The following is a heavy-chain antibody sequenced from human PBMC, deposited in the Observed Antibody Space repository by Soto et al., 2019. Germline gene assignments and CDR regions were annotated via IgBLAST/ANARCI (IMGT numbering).Heavy chain of an antibody. CDR2: IYPGDSDT. Sequence: DSLRISDKGSDYIFTIYWIGLVRQVPGKGLELMGIIYPGDSDTRYSPSFRGQVTISADKSISTAYLQWSSMNASDTAMYYCARRASDGDEVGMLTKGYYYHGMDVWGQGTTVTVSS. CDR1: DYIFTIYW. J-gene: IGHJ6*02. V-gene: IGHV5-51*01. CDR3: ARRASDGDEVGMLTKGYYYHGMDV. D-gene: IGHD4-17*01.